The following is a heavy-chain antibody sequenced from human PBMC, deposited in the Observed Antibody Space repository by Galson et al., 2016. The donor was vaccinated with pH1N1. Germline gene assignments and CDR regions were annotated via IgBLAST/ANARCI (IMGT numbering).Heavy chain of an antibody. V-gene: IGHV3-30*03. CDR1: GLIFSNYG. CDR2: VSYDGSKT. CDR3: VGSSSRFYFDH. Sequence: SLRLSCAASGLIFSNYGMHWVRQAPGKGLEWVAVVSYDGSKTYYADSVKGRFTISRDNSKNTLYLQMSSLRVEDTAVYFCVGSSSRFYFDHWGQGTLVTASP. D-gene: IGHD6-6*01. J-gene: IGHJ4*02.